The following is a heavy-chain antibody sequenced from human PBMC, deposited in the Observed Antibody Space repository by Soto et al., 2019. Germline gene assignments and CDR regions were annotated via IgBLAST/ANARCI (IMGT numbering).Heavy chain of an antibody. V-gene: IGHV3-23*01. CDR1: GFTFSSCA. CDR3: AKEVPGHFDY. Sequence: EVQLLESGGGLVQPGGSLRLSCAASGFTFSSCAMNWVRQAPGKGLEWVSVISGSGGFTYYADSVKGRLTISRDNSKNTLYLQLNSLRAEDTAVYYCAKEVPGHFDYWGQGTLVTVSS. J-gene: IGHJ4*02. CDR2: ISGSGGFT.